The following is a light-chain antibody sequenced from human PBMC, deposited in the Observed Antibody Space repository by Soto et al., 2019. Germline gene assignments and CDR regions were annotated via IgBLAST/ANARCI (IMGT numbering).Light chain of an antibody. Sequence: DIQMTQSPSSLSASVGDRVTITCRASQSISSYLNWYQQKPGKAPKLLIYAASSLQSGVPSRFSGSGSGTDFNLTISSLQPEDFATYYCQQSYSTPLTFGGGTKVEIK. CDR1: QSISSY. CDR2: AAS. V-gene: IGKV1-39*01. CDR3: QQSYSTPLT. J-gene: IGKJ4*01.